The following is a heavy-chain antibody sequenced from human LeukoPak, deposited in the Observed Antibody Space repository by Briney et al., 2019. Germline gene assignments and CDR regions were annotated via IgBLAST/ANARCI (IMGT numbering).Heavy chain of an antibody. J-gene: IGHJ5*02. CDR3: ARARLTRSCYWFDP. Sequence: ESSETLSLTCAVYGGSFSGYYWSWIRQPPGKGLEWIGEINHSGSTNYNPSLKSRVTISVDTSKNQFSLKLSSVTAADTAVYYCARARLTRSCYWFDPWGQGTLVTVSS. CDR2: INHSGST. D-gene: IGHD2-15*01. CDR1: GGSFSGYY. V-gene: IGHV4-34*01.